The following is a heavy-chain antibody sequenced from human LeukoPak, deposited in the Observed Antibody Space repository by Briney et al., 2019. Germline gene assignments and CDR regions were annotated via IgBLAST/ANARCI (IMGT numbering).Heavy chain of an antibody. CDR1: GFTFKSYL. J-gene: IGHJ4*02. CDR2: INGGGSST. CDR3: ARAFTMVRGLED. V-gene: IGHV3-23*01. D-gene: IGHD3-10*01. Sequence: GGSLRLSCAASGFTFKSYLMTWVRQAPGKGLEWVSSINGGGSSTSYADSVKGRFTISRDNSKTTLFLQMNSLRAEDTAVYYCARAFTMVRGLEDWGQGTLVTVSS.